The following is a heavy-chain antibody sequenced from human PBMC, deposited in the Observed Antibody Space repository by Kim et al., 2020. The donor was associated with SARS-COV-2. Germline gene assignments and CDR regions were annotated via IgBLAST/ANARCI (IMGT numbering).Heavy chain of an antibody. CDR3: AKDLPVWFGEEGPFDI. J-gene: IGHJ3*02. D-gene: IGHD3-10*01. CDR1: GFTFSSYA. CDR2: ISGSGGST. Sequence: GGSLRLSCAASGFTFSSYAMSWVRQAPWKGLEWVSAISGSGGSTYYADSVKGRFTISRDNSKNTLYLQMNSLRAEDTAVYYCAKDLPVWFGEEGPFDIWGQGTMVTVSS. V-gene: IGHV3-23*01.